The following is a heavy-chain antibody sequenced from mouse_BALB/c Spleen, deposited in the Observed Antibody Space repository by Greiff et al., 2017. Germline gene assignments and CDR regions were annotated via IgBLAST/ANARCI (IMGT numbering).Heavy chain of an antibody. J-gene: IGHJ3*01. V-gene: IGHV1-15*01. CDR2: IDPETGGT. D-gene: IGHD1-1*01. CDR3: TRRGYYGSSSWFAY. Sequence: VQLQQSGAELVRPGASVTLSCKASGYTFTDYEMHWVKQTPVHGLEWIGAIDPETGGTAYNQKFKGKATLTADKSSSTAYMELRSLTSEDSAVYYCTRRGYYGSSSWFAYWGQGTLVTVSA. CDR1: GYTFTDYE.